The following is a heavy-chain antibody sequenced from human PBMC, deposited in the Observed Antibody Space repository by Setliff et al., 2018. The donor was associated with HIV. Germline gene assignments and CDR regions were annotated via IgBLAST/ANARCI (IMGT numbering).Heavy chain of an antibody. CDR2: IYHSGST. V-gene: IGHV4-4*02. CDR3: NIYYYYYMDV. J-gene: IGHJ6*03. CDR1: GDSVTTSSW. Sequence: SETLSLTCAVSGDSVTTSSWWSWVRQSPGKGLEWIGEIYHSGSTNYNPSLKSRVTISVDTSKNQFSLKLSSVTAADTAVYYCNIYYYYYMDVWGKGTTVTVSS.